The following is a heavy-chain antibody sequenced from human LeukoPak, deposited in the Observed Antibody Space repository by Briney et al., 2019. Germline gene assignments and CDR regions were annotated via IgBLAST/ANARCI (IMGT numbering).Heavy chain of an antibody. CDR3: ARRYSYSSLPDY. J-gene: IGHJ4*02. D-gene: IGHD6-19*01. Sequence: SETLSLTCTVSGGSISSSSYYWGWIRPPPGEGLEWIGSIYYSGSTYYNPSLKSRVSISVDTSKTQFSLKLSSVTAADTAVYFCARRYSYSSLPDYWGQGTLVTVSS. V-gene: IGHV4-39*01. CDR1: GGSISSSSYY. CDR2: IYYSGST.